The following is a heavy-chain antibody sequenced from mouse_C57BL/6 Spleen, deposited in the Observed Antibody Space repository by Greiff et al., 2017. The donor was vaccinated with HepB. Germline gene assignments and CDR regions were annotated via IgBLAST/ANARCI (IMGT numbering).Heavy chain of an antibody. V-gene: IGHV1-12*01. CDR3: ARYNYGNYAGYAMDY. D-gene: IGHD2-1*01. J-gene: IGHJ4*01. CDR1: GYKFTSYN. Sequence: LQESGAELVRPGASVKMSCKASGYKFTSYNMHWVKQTPRQGLEWIGAIYPGNGDTSYNQKFKGKATLTVDKSSSTAYMQLSSLTSEDSAVYFCARYNYGNYAGYAMDYWGQGTSVTVSS. CDR2: IYPGNGDT.